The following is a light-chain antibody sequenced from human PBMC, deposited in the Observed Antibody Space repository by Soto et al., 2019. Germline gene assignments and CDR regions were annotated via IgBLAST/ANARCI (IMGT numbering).Light chain of an antibody. V-gene: IGKV1-5*01. J-gene: IGKJ1*01. Sequence: DILMTQSPSHLSASVGDRVTITCRASQSISNWLAWYQQKAGKVPKLLIYDASTLASGVPSRFSGSGSGTEFTLTISSLQPDDFATFYCQEYSSYTWTFGHGSKAAIK. CDR2: DAS. CDR3: QEYSSYTWT. CDR1: QSISNW.